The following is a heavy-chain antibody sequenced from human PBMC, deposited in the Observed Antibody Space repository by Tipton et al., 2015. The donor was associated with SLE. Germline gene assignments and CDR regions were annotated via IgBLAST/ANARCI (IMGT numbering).Heavy chain of an antibody. CDR3: VREGGSSGRAGFFDF. Sequence: ERSLRLSCAASGFSFSYFPMHWVHQAPGKGLEWVAVVPSHGNDNRNDYNYAESVRGRFTISRDNSKNALYLQMDSLRNEDTALYYCVREGGSSGRAGFFDFWGQGTLVTVSS. V-gene: IGHV3-30*04. CDR1: GFSFSYFP. CDR2: VPSHGNDN. D-gene: IGHD6-19*01. J-gene: IGHJ4*02.